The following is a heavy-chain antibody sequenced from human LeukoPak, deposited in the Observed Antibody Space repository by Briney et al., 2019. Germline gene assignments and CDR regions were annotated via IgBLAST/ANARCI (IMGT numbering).Heavy chain of an antibody. J-gene: IGHJ5*02. V-gene: IGHV1-18*01. D-gene: IGHD3-22*01. CDR2: ISAYNGNT. Sequence: ASVKVSCKASGYTFTSYGISWVRQAPGQGLEWMGWISAYNGNTNYAQKLQGRVTMTTDTSTSTAYMELRSLRSDDTAVYYCARRRDYDSSGYYYNWFDPWGQGTLVTVSS. CDR1: GYTFTSYG. CDR3: ARRRDYDSSGYYYNWFDP.